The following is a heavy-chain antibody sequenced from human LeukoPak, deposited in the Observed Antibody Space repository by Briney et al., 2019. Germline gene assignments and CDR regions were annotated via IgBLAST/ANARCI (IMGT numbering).Heavy chain of an antibody. J-gene: IGHJ4*02. CDR1: GYSISSGYY. CDR2: IYHSGST. D-gene: IGHD3-22*01. CDR3: ARNHYYDSSGYYLXEXXX. Sequence: PSETLSLTCAVSGYSISSGYYWGWIRQPPGKGLEWIGSIYHSGSTYYNPSLKSRVTISVDTSKNQFSLKLSSVTAADTAVYYCARNHYYDSSGYYLXEXXXXGQGXXXTV. V-gene: IGHV4-38-2*01.